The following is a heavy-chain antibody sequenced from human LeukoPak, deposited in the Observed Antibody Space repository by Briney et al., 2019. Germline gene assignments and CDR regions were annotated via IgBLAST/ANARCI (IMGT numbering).Heavy chain of an antibody. CDR1: GFTFSSYS. CDR3: ATDLIYYDSSGSDY. CDR2: ITSSSSYI. D-gene: IGHD3-22*01. V-gene: IGHV3-21*01. J-gene: IGHJ4*02. Sequence: GGSLRLSWAASGFTFSSYSMNWVRQAAGKGLEWVSSITSSSSYIYYADSVKGRFTISRDNAKNSLYLQMNSLRAEDTAVYYSATDLIYYDSSGSDYWGQGTLVTVSS.